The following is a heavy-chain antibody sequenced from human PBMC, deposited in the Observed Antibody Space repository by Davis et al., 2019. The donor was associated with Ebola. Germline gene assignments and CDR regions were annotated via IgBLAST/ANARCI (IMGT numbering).Heavy chain of an antibody. CDR1: GFTFSDYY. CDR2: ISSSGSAI. Sequence: GGSLRLSCAASGFTFSDYYMSWIRQAPGKGLEWVSYISSSGSAIHNADSVKGRFTISRDNAKNSLYLQMNSLRAEDTAVYYCARSKYSGYDRALDYWGQGTLVTVSS. V-gene: IGHV3-11*01. J-gene: IGHJ4*02. CDR3: ARSKYSGYDRALDY. D-gene: IGHD5-12*01.